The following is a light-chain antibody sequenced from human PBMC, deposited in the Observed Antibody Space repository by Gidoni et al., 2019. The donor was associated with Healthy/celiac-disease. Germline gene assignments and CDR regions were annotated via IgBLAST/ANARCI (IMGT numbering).Light chain of an antibody. CDR2: KAS. Sequence: DIQMTQSPSTLSASVGDRVTITCRASQSISSWLAWYQQKPGKAPKLLIYKASSLESGVPSRFSGSGSETEFTLTISSLQPDDFATYYCQQYNSYPCSFXQXTKLEIK. CDR1: QSISSW. J-gene: IGKJ2*04. CDR3: QQYNSYPCS. V-gene: IGKV1-5*03.